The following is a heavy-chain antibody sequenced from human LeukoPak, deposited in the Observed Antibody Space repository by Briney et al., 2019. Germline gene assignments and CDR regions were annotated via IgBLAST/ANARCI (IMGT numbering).Heavy chain of an antibody. CDR3: ARTGSTVTMLYPFDH. CDR1: GCSVRSYY. CDR2: IYYSGST. D-gene: IGHD4-17*01. J-gene: IGHJ4*02. V-gene: IGHV4-59*02. Sequence: SVKLSRTGTGYGCSVRSYYWSWNRQPPGMGLVWSGYIYYSGSTNYNPSLKSRVSISVDTSKKQFSLKLSSVTAADTAVYYCARTGSTVTMLYPFDHRGQGKPVTVSS.